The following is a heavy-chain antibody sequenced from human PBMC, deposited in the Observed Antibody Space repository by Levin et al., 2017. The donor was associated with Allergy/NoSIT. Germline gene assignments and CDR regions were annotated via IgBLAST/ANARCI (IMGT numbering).Heavy chain of an antibody. V-gene: IGHV3-48*02. CDR2: ISSSSSTI. D-gene: IGHD2-15*01. J-gene: IGHJ4*02. CDR3: ARPPGSRGPCSGGSCYSPDYFDY. Sequence: GGSLRLSCAASGFTFSSYSMNWVRQAPGKGLEWVSYISSSSSTIYYADSVKGRFTISRDNAKNSLYLQMNSLRDEDTAVYYCARPPGSRGPCSGGSCYSPDYFDYWGQGTLVTVSS. CDR1: GFTFSSYS.